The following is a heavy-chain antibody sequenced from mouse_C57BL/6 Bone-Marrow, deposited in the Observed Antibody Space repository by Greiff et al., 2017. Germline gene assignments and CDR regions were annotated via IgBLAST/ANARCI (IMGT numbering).Heavy chain of an antibody. CDR2: IDPSDSYT. D-gene: IGHD2-4*01. J-gene: IGHJ1*03. Sequence: VQLQQPGAELVKPGASVKLSCKASGYTFTSYWMQWVKQRPGQGLEWIGEIDPSDSYTNYNQKFKGKATLTVDTSSSTAYMQLSSLTSEDSAVYSCARDDSWYFDVWGTGTTVTVSS. V-gene: IGHV1-50*01. CDR3: ARDDSWYFDV. CDR1: GYTFTSYW.